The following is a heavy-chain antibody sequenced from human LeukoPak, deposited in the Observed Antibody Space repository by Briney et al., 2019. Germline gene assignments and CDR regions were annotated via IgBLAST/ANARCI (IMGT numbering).Heavy chain of an antibody. CDR2: ISSSSSYI. V-gene: IGHV3-21*04. CDR3: AKRYCTGGNCCPDY. D-gene: IGHD2-8*02. Sequence: PGGSLRLSCAASGFTFSSYSMNWVRQAPGKGLEWVSSISSSSSYIYYADSVKGRFTISRDNSKNTLYLQMNSLRAEDTAVYYCAKRYCTGGNCCPDYWGQGTLVTVSS. J-gene: IGHJ4*02. CDR1: GFTFSSYS.